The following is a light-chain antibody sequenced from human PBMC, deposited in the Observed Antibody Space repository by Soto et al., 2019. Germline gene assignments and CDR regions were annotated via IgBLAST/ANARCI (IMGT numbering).Light chain of an antibody. J-gene: IGLJ3*02. V-gene: IGLV2-11*01. Sequence: QSVLTQPRSVSGSPGQSVTISCTGTNSDIGGYNYVSWYQQHPGKAPKVMIYDVSRRPSGVPDRFSGSKSGNTASLTISGLQAEDEADYYCCSVAAKDTFGVFGGGTKVTVL. CDR2: DVS. CDR1: NSDIGGYNY. CDR3: CSVAAKDTFGV.